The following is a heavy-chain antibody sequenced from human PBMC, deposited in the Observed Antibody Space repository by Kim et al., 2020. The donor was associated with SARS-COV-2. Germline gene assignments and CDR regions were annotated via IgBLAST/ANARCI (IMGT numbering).Heavy chain of an antibody. D-gene: IGHD6-13*01. V-gene: IGHV3-33*01. J-gene: IGHJ4*02. Sequence: GGSLRLSCAASGFTFSSYGMHWVRQAPGKGLEWVAVIWYDGSNKYYADSVKGRFTISRDISKNTLYLQMNSLRAEDTAVYYCARDWGVIAAAYYYFDYWGQGTLVTVSS. CDR1: GFTFSSYG. CDR2: IWYDGSNK. CDR3: ARDWGVIAAAYYYFDY.